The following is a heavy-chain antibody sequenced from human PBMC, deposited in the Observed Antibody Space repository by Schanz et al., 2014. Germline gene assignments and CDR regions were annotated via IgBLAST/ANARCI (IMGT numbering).Heavy chain of an antibody. CDR2: IYDGGST. D-gene: IGHD1-1*01. J-gene: IGHJ4*02. CDR1: GGSISSGGYY. V-gene: IGHV4-31*03. CDR3: ASTRNWRDY. Sequence: QVQLQESGPGLVKPSQTLSLTCTISGGSISSGGYYWSWIRQQPGKGLEWIGYIYDGGSTYYNPSLKSRVTISRDTSKNQFTLRLNYVTAADTAGDYCASTRNWRDYWGQGTLVTVSS.